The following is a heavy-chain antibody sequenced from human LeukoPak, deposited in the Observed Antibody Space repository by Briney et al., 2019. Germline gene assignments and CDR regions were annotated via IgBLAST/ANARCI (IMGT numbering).Heavy chain of an antibody. CDR1: GFTFSSYA. D-gene: IGHD2-21*01. V-gene: IGHV3-23*01. CDR2: ISGSGGST. J-gene: IGHJ3*02. Sequence: GGSLRLSCAASGFTFSSYAMSWVRQAPGKGLEWVSAISGSGGSTYYADSVKGRVTISRDNSKNTLYLQMNSLRAEDTAVYYCAKVSVGFPPTGGDSHHDDAFDIWGQGTMVTVSS. CDR3: AKVSVGFPPTGGDSHHDDAFDI.